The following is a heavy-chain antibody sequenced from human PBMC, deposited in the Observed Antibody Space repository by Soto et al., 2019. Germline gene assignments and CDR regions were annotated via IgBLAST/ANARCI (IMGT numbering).Heavy chain of an antibody. V-gene: IGHV1-18*01. J-gene: IGHJ4*02. D-gene: IGHD5-12*01. CDR2: ISAYNGNT. CDR3: ARGCSGYDFCGEFDY. Sequence: ASVKVSCKASGYTFTSYGISWVRQAPGQGLEWMGWISAYNGNTNYAQKLQGRVTMTTDTSTSTAYVELRSLRSDDTAVYYCARGCSGYDFCGEFDYWGQGTLVTVSS. CDR1: GYTFTSYG.